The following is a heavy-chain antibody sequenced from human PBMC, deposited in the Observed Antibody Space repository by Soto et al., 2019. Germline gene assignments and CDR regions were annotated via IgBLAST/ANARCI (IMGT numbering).Heavy chain of an antibody. CDR3: AREGASGFGMDV. D-gene: IGHD1-26*01. J-gene: IGHJ6*02. Sequence: QVQLQESGPGLVKPSETLSLTCNVSGGSIRSYYWRWVRQPAGKPLEWIGRIYTSGSTNYNPSLKSRVSMSVDTSKNQYSLEVTSVTVAETAVYYCAREGASGFGMDVWGQGTTVTVSS. CDR2: IYTSGST. V-gene: IGHV4-4*07. CDR1: GGSIRSYY.